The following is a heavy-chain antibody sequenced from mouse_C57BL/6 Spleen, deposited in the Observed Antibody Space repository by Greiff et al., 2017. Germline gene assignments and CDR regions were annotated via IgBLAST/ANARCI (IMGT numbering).Heavy chain of an antibody. CDR2: INPNNCGT. J-gene: IGHJ2*01. V-gene: IGHV1-26*01. D-gene: IGHD1-1*01. CDR1: GYTFTDYY. CDR3: ARGSNYYGSSLDY. Sequence: EVQLQQSGPVLVMPGSSVTISCQASGYTFTDYYMYWVQLSHGKSLEWIGDINPNNCGTSYNQKFKGKATLTVDKSSSTAYIELHSLTSEDSAVYYCARGSNYYGSSLDYWGQGTTLTVSS.